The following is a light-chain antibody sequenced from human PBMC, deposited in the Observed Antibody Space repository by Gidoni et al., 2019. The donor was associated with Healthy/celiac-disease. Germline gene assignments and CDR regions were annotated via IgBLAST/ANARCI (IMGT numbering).Light chain of an antibody. CDR1: QSVSSN. CDR2: GAS. Sequence: PATLSVSPGERATLSCRASQSVSSNLAWYQQKPGQAPRLLIYGASTRATGIPARFSGSGSGTEFTLTISSLQSEDFAVYYCQQYNNWLGTFGQGTKLEIK. J-gene: IGKJ2*01. V-gene: IGKV3-15*01. CDR3: QQYNNWLGT.